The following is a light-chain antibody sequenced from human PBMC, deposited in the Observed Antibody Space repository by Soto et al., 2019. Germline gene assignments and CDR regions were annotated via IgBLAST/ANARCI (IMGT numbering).Light chain of an antibody. V-gene: IGKV1-5*01. Sequence: DIQMTQSPSTLSASVGDRVTITCRASQSISRWLDWYQQKPGKAPKVLIWDASSLQRGVPSRFSGSGSGTEFTLTISSLQPDDFATYYCQQYNGYSTWTFGQGTKVEIK. J-gene: IGKJ1*01. CDR1: QSISRW. CDR2: DAS. CDR3: QQYNGYSTWT.